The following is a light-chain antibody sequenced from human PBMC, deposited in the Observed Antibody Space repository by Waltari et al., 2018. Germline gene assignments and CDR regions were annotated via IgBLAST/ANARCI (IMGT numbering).Light chain of an antibody. V-gene: IGKV2-28*01. CDR3: MQALKTPRT. J-gene: IGKJ5*01. CDR1: QSLLNRNGNIY. CDR2: LGS. Sequence: DIVMTQSPHSLAVTPGETASIPCKSSQSLLNRNGNIYFDWYLQKPGRSPQVLIYLGSKRASGVSDRFTGTGSGTDFTLKISRVAAEDVGVYYCMQALKTPRTFGQGTRLE.